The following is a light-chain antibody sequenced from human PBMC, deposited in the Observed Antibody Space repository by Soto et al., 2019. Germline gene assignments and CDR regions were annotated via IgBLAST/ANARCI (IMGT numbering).Light chain of an antibody. CDR1: QSISSL. CDR3: QQYNSNPLT. Sequence: DIQMTQSPSTLSASVGDRVTITCRASQSISSLLAWYQQKPWKAPKLLIYKASSLESGVPSMFSGSVSGTEFTLSISSLQPDDFATYYCQQYNSNPLTFGGGTKVEIK. J-gene: IGKJ4*01. V-gene: IGKV1-5*03. CDR2: KAS.